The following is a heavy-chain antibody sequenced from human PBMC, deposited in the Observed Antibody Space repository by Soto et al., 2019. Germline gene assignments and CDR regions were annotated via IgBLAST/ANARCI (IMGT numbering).Heavy chain of an antibody. J-gene: IGHJ6*02. CDR2: ISYDGHNK. D-gene: IGHD4-17*01. V-gene: IGHV3-30*18. CDR1: GFTFTTFG. CDR3: AKDLQADGDYHYYYYGMDV. Sequence: QVQLVESGGGVVQPGGSLRLSCTASGFTFTTFGIHWVRQAPGKGLEWVALISYDGHNKYYSDSVKGRFTISRDNYKNSLSLQMNSLRAEDTAVYYCAKDLQADGDYHYYYYGMDVWGQGTTVSVSS.